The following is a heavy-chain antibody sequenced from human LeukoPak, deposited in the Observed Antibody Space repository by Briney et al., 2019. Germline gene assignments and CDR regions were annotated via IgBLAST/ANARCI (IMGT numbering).Heavy chain of an antibody. CDR2: ISAYNGNT. J-gene: IGHJ5*02. D-gene: IGHD1-26*01. V-gene: IGHV1-18*01. CDR3: ARLTVGAGDNWFDP. CDR1: GYTFTSYG. Sequence: ASVKVSCKASGYTFTSYGISWVRQAPGQGLEWMGWISAYNGNTNYAQKFQGRVTMTRNTSISTAYMELSSLRSDDTAVYYCARLTVGAGDNWFDPWGQGTLVTVSS.